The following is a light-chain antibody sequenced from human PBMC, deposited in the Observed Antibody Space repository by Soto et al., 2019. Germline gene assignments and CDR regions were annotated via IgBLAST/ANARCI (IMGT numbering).Light chain of an antibody. CDR3: QGANQPT. CDR2: DAS. V-gene: IGKV1-5*01. CDR1: QRINEW. J-gene: IGKJ2*01. Sequence: DIQMTQSPSTLSASVGDRVTITCRASQRINEWLAWYQKKPGEAPKLLIYDASNLQSGVPSRFSGHGSGTRFHSPHSSPQAYDISTYLCQGANQPTFGQGAEL.